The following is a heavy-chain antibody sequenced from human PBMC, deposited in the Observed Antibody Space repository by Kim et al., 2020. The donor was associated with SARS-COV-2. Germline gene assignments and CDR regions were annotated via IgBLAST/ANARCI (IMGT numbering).Heavy chain of an antibody. CDR3: ASSFCSSTSCPFDY. D-gene: IGHD2-2*01. J-gene: IGHJ4*02. V-gene: IGHV4-34*01. Sequence: SETLSLTCAVYGGSFSGYYWSWIRQPPGKGLEWIGEINHSGSTNYNPSLKSRVTISVDTSKNQFSLKLSSVTAADTAVYYCASSFCSSTSCPFDYWGQGTLVTVSS. CDR2: INHSGST. CDR1: GGSFSGYY.